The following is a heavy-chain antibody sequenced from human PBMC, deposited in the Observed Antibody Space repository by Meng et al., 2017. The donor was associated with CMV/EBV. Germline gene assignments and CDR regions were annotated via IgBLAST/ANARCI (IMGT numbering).Heavy chain of an antibody. Sequence: ASVTVSCMASGYTFTDYKMHWVRQAPGQGLEWMGWISPNNGGTKNAQKFQGRVTMTRDTSISTAYMELNRLTYDDTAVYFCASKMYYDFWSAYRGTEGVDPFNIWGQGTLVTVSS. D-gene: IGHD3-3*01. V-gene: IGHV1-2*02. J-gene: IGHJ3*02. CDR3: ASKMYYDFWSAYRGTEGVDPFNI. CDR2: ISPNNGGT. CDR1: GYTFTDYK.